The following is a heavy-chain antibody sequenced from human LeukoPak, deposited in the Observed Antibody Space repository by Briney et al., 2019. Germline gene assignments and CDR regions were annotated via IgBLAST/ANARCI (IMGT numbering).Heavy chain of an antibody. CDR2: FHYSGRY. CDR3: ARHVGGVLEGGRGRRNWFDP. J-gene: IGHJ5*02. Sequence: SETLSLTCTVSGGSISNNNYFWSWIRQPPGRGLEWFGSFHYSGRYYHNPSLNNSLTISIDTSNTQVSLTMSSVTAADTALYFCARHVGGVLEGGRGRRNWFDPWGQGNLVTVSS. CDR1: GGSISNNNYF. V-gene: IGHV4-39*01. D-gene: IGHD2-15*01.